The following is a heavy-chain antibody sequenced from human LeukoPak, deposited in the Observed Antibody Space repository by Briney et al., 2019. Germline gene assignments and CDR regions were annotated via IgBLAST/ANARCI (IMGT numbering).Heavy chain of an antibody. CDR3: ARDTYGSVSPFDY. J-gene: IGHJ4*02. Sequence: PWGSLRLSCAASGFTFSSYEMNWVRQAPGKGLEWVSYISSSGSTIYYADSVKGRFTISRDNAKNSLYLQMNSLRAEDTALYYCARDTYGSVSPFDYWGQGTLVTVSS. CDR1: GFTFSSYE. CDR2: ISSSGSTI. V-gene: IGHV3-48*03. D-gene: IGHD3-10*01.